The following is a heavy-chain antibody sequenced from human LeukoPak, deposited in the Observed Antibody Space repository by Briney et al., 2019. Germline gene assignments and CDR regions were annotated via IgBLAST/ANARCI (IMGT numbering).Heavy chain of an antibody. V-gene: IGHV4-59*01. CDR1: GGPHRSYY. Sequence: ETLSLTCTVSGGPHRSYYWSRIRQSPGEGLEWIGFKAYSGGTNYNPSLKSRVTISVDTSKGQISLNLKSVTAADTAVYYCVRDGGEWLPDLWGQGTLVTVSS. J-gene: IGHJ5*02. CDR3: VRDGGEWLPDL. D-gene: IGHD3-3*01. CDR2: KAYSGGT.